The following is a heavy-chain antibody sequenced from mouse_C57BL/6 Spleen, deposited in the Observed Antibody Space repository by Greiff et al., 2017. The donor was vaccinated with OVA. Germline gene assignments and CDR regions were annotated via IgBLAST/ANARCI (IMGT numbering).Heavy chain of an antibody. V-gene: IGHV5-4*01. D-gene: IGHD1-1*01. CDR2: ISDGGSYT. Sequence: EVHLVESGGGLVKPGGSLKLSCAASGFTFSSYAMSWVRQTPEKRLEWVATISDGGSYTYYPDNVKGRFTISRDNAKNNLYLQMSHLKSEDTAMYYCARDYYGSPFDYWGQGTTLTVSS. CDR1: GFTFSSYA. CDR3: ARDYYGSPFDY. J-gene: IGHJ2*01.